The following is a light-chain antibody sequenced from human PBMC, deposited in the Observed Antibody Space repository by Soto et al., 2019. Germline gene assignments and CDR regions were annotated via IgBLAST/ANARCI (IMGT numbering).Light chain of an antibody. CDR2: GAS. CDR1: QSVSSNC. CDR3: QQCGGSPLT. J-gene: IGKJ3*01. Sequence: EIVLTQSPGTLSLSPGERATLSCRASQSVSSNCFAWYQQKPGQAPRLLIYGASYRAAGIPDRFSGSGSGTDFTLTISRLEPEDFAVYYCQQCGGSPLTFGPGTKVDIK. V-gene: IGKV3-20*01.